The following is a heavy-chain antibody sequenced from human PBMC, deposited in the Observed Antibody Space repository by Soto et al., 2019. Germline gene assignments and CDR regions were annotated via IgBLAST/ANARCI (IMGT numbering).Heavy chain of an antibody. CDR1: GGSISSSSYY. D-gene: IGHD2-2*01. Sequence: SETLSLTCTVSGGSISSSSYYWGWIRQPPXKGLEWIGSIYYSGSTYYNPSLKSRVTISVDTSKNQFSLKLSSVTAADTAVYYCARQRGGIVVVPAAMGMWGDYYGMDVWGQGTTVTVSS. CDR2: IYYSGST. J-gene: IGHJ6*02. CDR3: ARQRGGIVVVPAAMGMWGDYYGMDV. V-gene: IGHV4-39*01.